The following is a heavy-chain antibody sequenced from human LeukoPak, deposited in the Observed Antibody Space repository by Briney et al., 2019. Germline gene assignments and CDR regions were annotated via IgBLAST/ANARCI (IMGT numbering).Heavy chain of an antibody. CDR3: ARGWDCSSTSCHHDY. J-gene: IGHJ4*02. CDR2: INHSGST. CDR1: GGSFSGYY. V-gene: IGHV4-34*01. D-gene: IGHD2-2*01. Sequence: SETLSLTCAVYGGSFSGYYWSWIRQPPGKGLEWIGEINHSGSTNHTPSLKSRVTISVDTSKNQFSLKLSSVTAADTAVYYCARGWDCSSTSCHHDYWGQGTLVTVSS.